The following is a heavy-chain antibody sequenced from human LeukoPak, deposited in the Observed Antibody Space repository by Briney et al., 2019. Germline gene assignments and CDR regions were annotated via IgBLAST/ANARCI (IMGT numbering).Heavy chain of an antibody. J-gene: IGHJ3*02. V-gene: IGHV1-24*01. CDR1: GYTLTELS. CDR2: FDPEDGET. Sequence: ASVKVSCKVSGYTLTELSMHWVRQAPGKGLEWMGGFDPEDGETIYAQKLQGRVTMTEDTSTDTAYMELSSLRSEDTAVYYCATDDSSGFSRGDAFDIWGQGTMVTVSS. CDR3: ATDDSSGFSRGDAFDI. D-gene: IGHD3-22*01.